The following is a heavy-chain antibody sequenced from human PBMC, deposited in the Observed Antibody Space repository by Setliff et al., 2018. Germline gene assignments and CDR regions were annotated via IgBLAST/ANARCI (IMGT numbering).Heavy chain of an antibody. V-gene: IGHV3-7*01. CDR2: IKPDGSEK. Sequence: PGGSLRLSCAASGFTFSTYWMSWVRQAPGKGLEWVANIKPDGSEKYYVDSVKGRFTISRDNAGNSLYLQMNSLRAEDTAVYYCAIILVRYFDWEGAFDTWGQGTMVTVSS. D-gene: IGHD3-9*01. J-gene: IGHJ3*02. CDR3: AIILVRYFDWEGAFDT. CDR1: GFTFSTYW.